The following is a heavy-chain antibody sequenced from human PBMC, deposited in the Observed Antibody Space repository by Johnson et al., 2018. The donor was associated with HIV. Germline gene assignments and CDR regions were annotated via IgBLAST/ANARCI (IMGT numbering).Heavy chain of an antibody. Sequence: VQLVESGGGLVKPGGSLRLSCAASGFSFTDAWMNWVRQAPGKGLEWVGRIKSKSDGGTTDYAAPVRGRFTISREDSKNTVYLQMNSLKTEDTAVYYCTTAFQIMVTTGAFDIWGRGTLVTVSS. CDR3: TTAFQIMVTTGAFDI. J-gene: IGHJ3*02. D-gene: IGHD4-17*01. CDR1: GFSFTDAW. V-gene: IGHV3-15*01. CDR2: IKSKSDGGTT.